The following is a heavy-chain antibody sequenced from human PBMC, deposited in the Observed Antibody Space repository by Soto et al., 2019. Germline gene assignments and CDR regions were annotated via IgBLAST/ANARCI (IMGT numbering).Heavy chain of an antibody. CDR1: GFSFRTYS. Sequence: GGSLRLSCEASGFSFRTYSMHWVRQAPGKGLEWVSSIGRRSDIYYADSVKGRFTISRDNAKNSVSLQMNSLRDEDTAVYYCAREETAWPLAYGLDVWGQGTTVTVSS. CDR2: IGRRSDI. D-gene: IGHD2-21*02. CDR3: AREETAWPLAYGLDV. J-gene: IGHJ6*02. V-gene: IGHV3-21*01.